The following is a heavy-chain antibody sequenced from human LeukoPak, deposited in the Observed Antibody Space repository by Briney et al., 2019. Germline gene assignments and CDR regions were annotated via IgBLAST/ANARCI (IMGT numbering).Heavy chain of an antibody. D-gene: IGHD3-22*01. CDR1: GYIFTDYY. J-gene: IGHJ1*01. Sequence: ASVKVSCKASGYIFTDYYIHWVRQAPGQGLEWMGWINPHSGGTNYARLFHGRVTMTRDTSITTAYMELSRLRSDDTAMHYCAKTDNKYDSRLLFNWGQGTQIIVSS. CDR2: INPHSGGT. V-gene: IGHV1-2*02. CDR3: AKTDNKYDSRLLFN.